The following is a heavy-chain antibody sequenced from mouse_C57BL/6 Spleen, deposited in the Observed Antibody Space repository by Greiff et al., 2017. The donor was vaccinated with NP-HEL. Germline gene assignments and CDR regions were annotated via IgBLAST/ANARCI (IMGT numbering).Heavy chain of an antibody. Sequence: VQLQQPGTELVKPGASVKLSCKASGYTFTSYWMHWVKQRPGQGLEWIGNINPSNGGTNYNEKFKSKATLTVGKSSSTAYVQLRSLTSEDSAVYYCACYDYDWYFDVWGTGTTVTVSS. CDR3: ACYDYDWYFDV. CDR1: GYTFTSYW. J-gene: IGHJ1*03. D-gene: IGHD2-4*01. V-gene: IGHV1-53*01. CDR2: INPSNGGT.